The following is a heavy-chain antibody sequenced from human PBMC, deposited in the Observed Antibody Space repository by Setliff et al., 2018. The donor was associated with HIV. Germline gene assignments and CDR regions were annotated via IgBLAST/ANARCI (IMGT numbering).Heavy chain of an antibody. CDR1: GFTFGIFW. CDR3: ARGGCGVVIIERLGVDY. V-gene: IGHV3-7*03. CDR2: IKEDGSEK. Sequence: GGSLRLSCEGSGFTFGIFWMSWVRQAPGKGLEWVASIKEDGSEKYYVDSVKGRFTISRDNAKNSLNLQMNSLTAEDAAIYYCARGGCGVVIIERLGVDYWGQGTKVTVSS. J-gene: IGHJ4*02. D-gene: IGHD3-3*01.